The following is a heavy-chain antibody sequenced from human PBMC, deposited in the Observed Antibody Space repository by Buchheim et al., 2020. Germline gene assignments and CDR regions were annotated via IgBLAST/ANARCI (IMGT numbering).Heavy chain of an antibody. D-gene: IGHD3-22*01. V-gene: IGHV3-11*05. CDR2: ISSSSSYT. Sequence: QVQLVESGGGLVKPGGSLRLSCAASGFTFSDYYMSWIRQAPGKGLEWVSYISSSSSYTNYADSVKGRFTISRDNAKHSLYLQMNSLRAEDTAVYYCARDSNYYDSSGYRDHFDYWGQGTL. CDR1: GFTFSDYY. CDR3: ARDSNYYDSSGYRDHFDY. J-gene: IGHJ4*02.